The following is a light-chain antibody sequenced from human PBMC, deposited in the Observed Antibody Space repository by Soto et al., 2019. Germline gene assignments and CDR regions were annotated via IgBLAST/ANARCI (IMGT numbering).Light chain of an antibody. V-gene: IGKV3-11*01. Sequence: EIVLTQSPATLSLSPGERATLSCRASQSVSSYLAWYQQKPGQAPRLLIYDASNRATGIPARFSASGSGTDFTRTISSLEPEDFAVDYCQQRSNWPPWTFGQGTKVEIK. CDR3: QQRSNWPPWT. CDR2: DAS. J-gene: IGKJ1*01. CDR1: QSVSSY.